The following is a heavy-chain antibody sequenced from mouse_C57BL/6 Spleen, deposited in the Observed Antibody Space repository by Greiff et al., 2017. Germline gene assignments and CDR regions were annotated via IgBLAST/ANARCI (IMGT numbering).Heavy chain of an antibody. J-gene: IGHJ2*01. V-gene: IGHV2-4*01. CDR3: ATLTTVVPFDY. CDR2: IWSGGST. D-gene: IGHD1-1*01. Sequence: VQLQQSGPGLVQPSQSLSITCTVSGFSLTSYGVHWVRQPPGKGLEWLGVIWSGGSTDYNAAFISRLSISKDNSKSQVFFKMNSLQADDTAIYYCATLTTVVPFDYWGQGTTLTVSS. CDR1: GFSLTSYG.